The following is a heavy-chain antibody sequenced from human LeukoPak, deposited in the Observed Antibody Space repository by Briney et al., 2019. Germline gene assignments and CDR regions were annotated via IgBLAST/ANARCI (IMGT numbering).Heavy chain of an antibody. V-gene: IGHV4-61*05. CDR3: ARGSSDCGGDCYGSLIDY. D-gene: IGHD2-21*02. CDR1: GGSISSSSYY. CDR2: ISYSGST. J-gene: IGHJ4*02. Sequence: SETLSLTCTVSGGSISSSSYYWGWIRQPPGKGLEWIGYISYSGSTNYNPSLKSRVTISLDTSKNQFSLKLSSVTAADTAVYYCARGSSDCGGDCYGSLIDYWGQGTLVTVSS.